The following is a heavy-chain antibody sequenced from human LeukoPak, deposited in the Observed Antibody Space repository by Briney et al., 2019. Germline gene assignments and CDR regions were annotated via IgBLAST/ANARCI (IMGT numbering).Heavy chain of an antibody. Sequence: SGESLKISCKGSRYSFTTFWVGWVRQMPGKGLEWMGIIYPGDSDTRYSPSFQGQVTISADKSISTAYLQWSSLKASDTAMYYCARRLALGQLSPQFDFWGQGTLVTVSS. D-gene: IGHD3-16*02. CDR2: IYPGDSDT. V-gene: IGHV5-51*01. J-gene: IGHJ4*02. CDR3: ARRLALGQLSPQFDF. CDR1: RYSFTTFW.